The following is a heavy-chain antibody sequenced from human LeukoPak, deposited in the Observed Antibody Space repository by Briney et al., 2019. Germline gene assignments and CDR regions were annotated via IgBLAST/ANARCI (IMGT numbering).Heavy chain of an antibody. CDR2: ISSGGGPI. J-gene: IGHJ4*02. D-gene: IGHD4-17*01. CDR3: ARDDGDFVDFDH. Sequence: GGSLRLPCAASGFTFSDYYMSWIRQAPGKGLEWISYISSGGGPIYYAASVQGRFTISRDDAKNSLYLQMNSLGAEDTAVYYCARDDGDFVDFDHWGQGTLVTVSS. CDR1: GFTFSDYY. V-gene: IGHV3-11*01.